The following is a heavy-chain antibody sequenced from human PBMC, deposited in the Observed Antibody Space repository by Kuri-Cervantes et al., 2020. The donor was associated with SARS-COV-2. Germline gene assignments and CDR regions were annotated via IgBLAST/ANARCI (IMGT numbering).Heavy chain of an antibody. V-gene: IGHV1-46*01. Sequence: ASVKVSCKASGYTFTNFYIHWVRQAPGQGFEWMGIINPSDGWTSYAQKFQGRVTVTSDTSTTTVYMELRSLRSDDTAVYYCARAGIAVALAEFDYWGQGTLVTVSS. CDR3: ARAGIAVALAEFDY. D-gene: IGHD6-19*01. CDR1: GYTFTNFY. J-gene: IGHJ4*02. CDR2: INPSDGWT.